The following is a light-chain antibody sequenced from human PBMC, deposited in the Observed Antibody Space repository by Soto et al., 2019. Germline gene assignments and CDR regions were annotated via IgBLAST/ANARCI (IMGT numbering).Light chain of an antibody. J-gene: IGLJ1*01. V-gene: IGLV2-8*01. CDR2: EVS. CDR1: SSDVGGYNY. Sequence: QSALTQPHSASGSPGQSVTISCTGTSSDVGGYNYVSWYQQHPGKAPKLMIYEVSRRPSGVPDRFSGSKSGNTASLTVSGLQAADEADYYCRSYAGSSYVFGTGTKLTVL. CDR3: RSYAGSSYV.